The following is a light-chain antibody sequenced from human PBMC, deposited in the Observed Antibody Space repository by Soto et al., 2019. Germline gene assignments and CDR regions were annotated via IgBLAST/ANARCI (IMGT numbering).Light chain of an antibody. J-gene: IGKJ2*01. CDR1: RDISFY. Sequence: DIQMTQSPSSLSASVGDRLTITCRASRDISFYLNWYQQIPGKAPRLVIYDASNLETVVPSRFSGSGSGTEVTFTVSRLQPEDVATYYFRQYDHLPYPFGQGPRLELK. V-gene: IGKV1-33*01. CDR2: DAS. CDR3: RQYDHLPYP.